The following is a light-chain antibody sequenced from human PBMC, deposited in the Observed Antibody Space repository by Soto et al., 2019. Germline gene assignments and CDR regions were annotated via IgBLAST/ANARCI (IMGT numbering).Light chain of an antibody. J-gene: IGLJ2*01. CDR2: VDSDGSH. Sequence: QLVLTQSPSASASLGASVKLTCTLSSGHSSYAIAWHQQQPGKGPRYLMKVDSDGSHTKGDGIPHRFSGSSSGTERYLTISSLQSEDEADYYCQTWGTGPVFGGGTKLTVL. CDR3: QTWGTGPV. V-gene: IGLV4-69*01. CDR1: SGHSSYA.